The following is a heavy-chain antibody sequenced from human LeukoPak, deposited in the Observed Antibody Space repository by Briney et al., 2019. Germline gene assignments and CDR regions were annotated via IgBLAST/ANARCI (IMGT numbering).Heavy chain of an antibody. V-gene: IGHV3-23*01. J-gene: IGHJ4*02. CDR3: AKDYTRGSFYENFGY. D-gene: IGHD1-26*01. CDR2: ISGSGGST. CDR1: GFTFSSYA. Sequence: GGSLRLSCAASGFTFSSYAMSWVRQAPGKGLEWVSAISGSGGSTYYADSVKGRFTISRDNSKNTLYLQMNSLRAEDTAVYYCAKDYTRGSFYENFGYWGQGTLVTVSS.